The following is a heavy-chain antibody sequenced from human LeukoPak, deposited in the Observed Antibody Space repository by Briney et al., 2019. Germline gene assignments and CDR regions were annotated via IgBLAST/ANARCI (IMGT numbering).Heavy chain of an antibody. CDR2: IYYSGST. D-gene: IGHD3-9*01. Sequence: SESLSLTCTVSGGSISSSSYYWGWIRQPPGKGLEWIGSIYYSGSTYYNPSLKSRVTISVDTSKNQFSLKLSSVTAADTAVYYCARERDILTGPVAPYFDYWGQGTLVTVSS. CDR1: GGSISSSSYY. V-gene: IGHV4-39*07. J-gene: IGHJ4*02. CDR3: ARERDILTGPVAPYFDY.